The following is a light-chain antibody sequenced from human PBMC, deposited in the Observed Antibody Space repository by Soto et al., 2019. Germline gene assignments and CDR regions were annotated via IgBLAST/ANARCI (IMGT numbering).Light chain of an antibody. Sequence: EIVLTQSPATLSVSPGERATLSCRASQSVSSYLAWYQQKPGQAPRLLIYDASHRASGIPARFSGSGSGTDFTLTISRLEPEDFAVYYCQQRSNWYTFGQGTKLEIK. CDR3: QQRSNWYT. CDR1: QSVSSY. J-gene: IGKJ2*01. CDR2: DAS. V-gene: IGKV3-11*01.